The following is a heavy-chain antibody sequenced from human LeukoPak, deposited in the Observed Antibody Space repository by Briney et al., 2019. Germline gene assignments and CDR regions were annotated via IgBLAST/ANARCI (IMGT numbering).Heavy chain of an antibody. CDR2: IYSGGGT. Sequence: PGGSLRHSCAASGFTVSSIYMSCAREAPGKALEGVSIIYSGGGTYYADSVKGRFTISRDNSKNALNLQMNSLRAEDTAVYYCAGGRDGYSYGLHDYWGQGTLVTVSS. V-gene: IGHV3-66*01. D-gene: IGHD5-18*01. CDR1: GFTVSSIY. CDR3: AGGRDGYSYGLHDY. J-gene: IGHJ4*02.